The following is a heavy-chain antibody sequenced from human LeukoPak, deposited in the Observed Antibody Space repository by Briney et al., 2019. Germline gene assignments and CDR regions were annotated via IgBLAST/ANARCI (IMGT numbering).Heavy chain of an antibody. CDR2: IIPILGIA. J-gene: IGHJ4*02. CDR1: GGTFSSYA. V-gene: IGHV1-69*04. CDR3: ARGYYYDSSGYSI. D-gene: IGHD3-22*01. Sequence: GASVKVSCKASGGTFSSYAISWVRQAPGQGLEWMGRIIPILGIANYAQKFQGRVTITADKSTSTAYMELSSLRSEDTAVYYCARGYYYDSSGYSIWGQGTLVTVSS.